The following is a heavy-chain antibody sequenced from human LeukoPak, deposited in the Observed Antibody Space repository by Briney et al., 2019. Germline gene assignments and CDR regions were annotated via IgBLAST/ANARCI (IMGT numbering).Heavy chain of an antibody. J-gene: IGHJ4*02. D-gene: IGHD3-10*01. Sequence: GASVKVSCKASGYTFTSYGISWVRQAPGQGLEWMGWISAYNGNTNYAQKLQGRVTMTTDTSTSTAYMELRNLRSDDTAVYYCARDWTIANMVRELDYWGQGTLVTVSS. CDR2: ISAYNGNT. V-gene: IGHV1-18*04. CDR3: ARDWTIANMVRELDY. CDR1: GYTFTSYG.